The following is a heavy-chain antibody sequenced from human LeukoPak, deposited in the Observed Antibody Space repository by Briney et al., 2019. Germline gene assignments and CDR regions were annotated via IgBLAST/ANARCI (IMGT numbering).Heavy chain of an antibody. CDR2: NYNECSK. Sequence: GGSLRLLCTVSRFTVSRNYMIWVRRAPGKGLEWVSVNYNECSKYLADSVKGRFTISRDNSKNTLYLQMNSLRAEDTAVYYCARDQERYSNWFDPWGQGTLVTVSS. D-gene: IGHD1-26*01. V-gene: IGHV3-66*01. J-gene: IGHJ5*02. CDR3: ARDQERYSNWFDP. CDR1: RFTVSRNY.